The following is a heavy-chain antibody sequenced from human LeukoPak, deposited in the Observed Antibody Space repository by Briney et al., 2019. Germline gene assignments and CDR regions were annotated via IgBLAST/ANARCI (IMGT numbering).Heavy chain of an antibody. D-gene: IGHD5-24*01. Sequence: GASVKASCKASGYTFTSYAMNWVRQAPGQGLEWMGWINTNTGNPTYAQGFTGRFVFSMDTSVSTAYLQISSLKAEDTAVYYCAREMATIRGGYYFDYWGQGTLVTVSS. V-gene: IGHV7-4-1*02. CDR1: GYTFTSYA. CDR3: AREMATIRGGYYFDY. CDR2: INTNTGNP. J-gene: IGHJ4*02.